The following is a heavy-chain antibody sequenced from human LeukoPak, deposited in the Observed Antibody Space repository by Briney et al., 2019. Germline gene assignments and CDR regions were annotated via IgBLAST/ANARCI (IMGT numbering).Heavy chain of an antibody. CDR1: GFTFSDYA. Sequence: PGGSLRLSCAASGFTFSDYAMSWVRQAPGKGLEWVSGVSGSGDTTYYADSVKGRLTVSRDNSKNTLYLQMNSLRAEDTALYYCAKTRRRYNILTAYYAVDYWGQGTLVTVSS. V-gene: IGHV3-23*01. CDR3: AKTRRRYNILTAYYAVDY. J-gene: IGHJ4*02. CDR2: VSGSGDTT. D-gene: IGHD3-9*01.